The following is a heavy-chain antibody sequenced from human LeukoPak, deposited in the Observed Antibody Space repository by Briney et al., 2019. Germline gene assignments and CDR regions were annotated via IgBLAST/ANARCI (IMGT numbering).Heavy chain of an antibody. Sequence: SETLSLTCTVSGGSISSSSYYWGWIRQPPGKGLEWIGSIYYSGSTYYNPSLKSRVTISVDTSKNQFSLKLSSVTAADTAVYYCARDRWWLRDWGQGTLVTVSS. CDR2: IYYSGST. D-gene: IGHD5-12*01. J-gene: IGHJ4*02. CDR1: GGSISSSSYY. V-gene: IGHV4-39*07. CDR3: ARDRWWLRD.